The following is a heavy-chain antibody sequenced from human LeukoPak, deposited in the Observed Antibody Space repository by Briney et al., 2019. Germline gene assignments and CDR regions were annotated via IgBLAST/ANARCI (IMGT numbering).Heavy chain of an antibody. Sequence: PSETLSLTCAVYGGSFSGYYWSWIRQPPGKGLEWIGEINHSGSTNYNPSLKSRVTIPVDTSKNQFSLKLSSVTAADTAVYYCARKRITIFGVVAGNDYWGEGTLVTVSS. CDR1: GGSFSGYY. V-gene: IGHV4-34*01. CDR3: ARKRITIFGVVAGNDY. J-gene: IGHJ4*02. D-gene: IGHD3-3*01. CDR2: INHSGST.